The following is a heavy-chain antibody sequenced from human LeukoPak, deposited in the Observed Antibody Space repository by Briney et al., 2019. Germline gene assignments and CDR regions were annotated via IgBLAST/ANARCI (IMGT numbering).Heavy chain of an antibody. D-gene: IGHD3/OR15-3a*01. Sequence: ASVKVSCKASGYTFTSYDINWVRQATGQGLEWMGWMNPNSGNTGYAQKFQGRVTITRNTSISTAYMELSSLRSEDTAVYYCARRPRFGRGHYRTHWFDPWGQGTLVTVSS. CDR3: ARRPRFGRGHYRTHWFDP. V-gene: IGHV1-8*03. J-gene: IGHJ5*02. CDR2: MNPNSGNT. CDR1: GYTFTSYD.